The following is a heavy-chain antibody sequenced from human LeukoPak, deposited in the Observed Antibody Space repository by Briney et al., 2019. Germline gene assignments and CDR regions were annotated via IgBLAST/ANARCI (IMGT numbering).Heavy chain of an antibody. CDR2: IDHTEIT. Sequence: SETLSLTCTVSDDSITIYYWSWIRQPPGKGLEWIGYIDHTEITNYNPSLNSRVTISRDTSKNLFSLELSSATAADTAVYFCARGRVSSSTWYSTYYYFYMDVWGKGTTVTVSS. CDR3: ARGRVSSSTWYSTYYYFYMDV. D-gene: IGHD6-13*01. J-gene: IGHJ6*03. CDR1: DDSITIYY. V-gene: IGHV4-59*01.